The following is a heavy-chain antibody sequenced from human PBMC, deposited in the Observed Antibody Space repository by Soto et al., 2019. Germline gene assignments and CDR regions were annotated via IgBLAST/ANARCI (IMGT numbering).Heavy chain of an antibody. D-gene: IGHD6-6*01. J-gene: IGHJ6*02. CDR1: GYSFTSHW. CDR2: IDPSDSYT. V-gene: IGHV5-10-1*01. CDR3: ARSLAARNYYYYGMDV. Sequence: SLKISCRGSGYSFTSHWISWVCQMPGKGLEWMGRIDPSDSYTNYSPSFQGRVTISADKSISTAYLQWRSLKASDTAMYYCARSLAARNYYYYGMDVWGQGTTVTVSS.